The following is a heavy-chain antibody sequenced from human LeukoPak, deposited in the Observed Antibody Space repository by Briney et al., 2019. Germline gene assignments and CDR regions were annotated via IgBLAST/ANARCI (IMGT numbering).Heavy chain of an antibody. J-gene: IGHJ4*02. D-gene: IGHD6-25*01. CDR1: GYSFISYW. Sequence: GESLKICWKGSGYSFISYWIGGVRQMPGKGLEWMGIIYPGDADPRYSPSFQGQVTISAAKSISTAYLQWTSLKASDTAMYFCARRDSSAIDYWGQGTLVTVSS. CDR2: IYPGDADP. CDR3: ARRDSSAIDY. V-gene: IGHV5-51*01.